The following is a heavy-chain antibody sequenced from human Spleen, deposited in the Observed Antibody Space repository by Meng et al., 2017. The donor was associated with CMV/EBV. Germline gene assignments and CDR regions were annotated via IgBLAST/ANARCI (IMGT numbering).Heavy chain of an antibody. Sequence: QVQLGQSGAEVKKPGASVKFSCKTSGYICSSLSISWVRQAPGQGLEWMGWIRAYNGNTNYAQKFQGRVTLTTDTSTSTAYMELTSLRSDDTAVYFCARTGEISGYHDYWGQGTLVTVSS. D-gene: IGHD3-22*01. V-gene: IGHV1-18*04. CDR3: ARTGEISGYHDY. CDR2: IRAYNGNT. J-gene: IGHJ4*02. CDR1: GYICSSLS.